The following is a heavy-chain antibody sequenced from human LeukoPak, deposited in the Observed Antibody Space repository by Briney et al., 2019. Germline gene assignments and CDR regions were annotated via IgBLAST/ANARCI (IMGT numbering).Heavy chain of an antibody. D-gene: IGHD2-15*01. V-gene: IGHV1-69*02. CDR2: IIPILGIA. Sequence: SVKVSCKASGGTFSSDTISWVRQAPGQGLEWMGRIIPILGIANYAQKFQGRVTITADKSMSTAYMELRSLRSEDTAVYYCARVMYCSGGSCYSGGFGWFDPWGQGTLVTVSS. J-gene: IGHJ5*02. CDR1: GGTFSSDT. CDR3: ARVMYCSGGSCYSGGFGWFDP.